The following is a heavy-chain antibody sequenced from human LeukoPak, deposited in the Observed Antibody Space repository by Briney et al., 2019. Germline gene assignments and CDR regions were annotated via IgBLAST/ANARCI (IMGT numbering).Heavy chain of an antibody. V-gene: IGHV3-23*01. D-gene: IGHD3-3*01. Sequence: GGSLRLSCAASGFTFSSYAMSWVRQAPGKGLEWVSAISGSGGSTYYADSVKVRFTISRDNSKNTLYLQMNSLRAEDTAVYYCAKDVGFWSGYSDYWGQGTLVTVSS. J-gene: IGHJ4*02. CDR1: GFTFSSYA. CDR3: AKDVGFWSGYSDY. CDR2: ISGSGGST.